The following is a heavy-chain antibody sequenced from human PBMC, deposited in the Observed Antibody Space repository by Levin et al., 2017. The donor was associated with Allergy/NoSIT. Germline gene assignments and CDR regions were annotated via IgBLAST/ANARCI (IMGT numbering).Heavy chain of an antibody. V-gene: IGHV4-30-2*01. D-gene: IGHD3-3*01. CDR1: GGSISSGGYS. CDR3: ARSPLAIFGVVDNWFDP. Sequence: SETLSLTCAVSGGSISSGGYSWSWIRQPPGKGLEWIGYIYHTWSTYYNPSLKSRVTISVDRSKNQFSLKLSSVTAADTAGYYCARSPLAIFGVVDNWFDPWGQGILVTVSS. CDR2: IYHTWST. J-gene: IGHJ5*02.